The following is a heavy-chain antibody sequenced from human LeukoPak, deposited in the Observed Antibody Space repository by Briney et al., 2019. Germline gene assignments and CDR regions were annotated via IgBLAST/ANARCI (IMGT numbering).Heavy chain of an antibody. CDR2: ISGSGGST. Sequence: EGSLRLSCAASGFTFSSYAMSWVRQAPGKGLEWVSDISGSGGSTYYADSVKGRFTISRDSSKNTLYLQMNSLRAEDTAVYYCAKATSHCSGGSCYSSSDYWGQGTLVTVSS. V-gene: IGHV3-23*01. J-gene: IGHJ4*02. D-gene: IGHD2-15*01. CDR1: GFTFSSYA. CDR3: AKATSHCSGGSCYSSSDY.